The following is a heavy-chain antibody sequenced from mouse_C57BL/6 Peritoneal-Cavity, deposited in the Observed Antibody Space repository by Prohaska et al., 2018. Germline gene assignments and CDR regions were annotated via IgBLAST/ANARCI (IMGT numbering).Heavy chain of an antibody. V-gene: IGHV1-50*01. D-gene: IGHD2-5*01. Sequence: QRPGQGLEWIGEIDPSDSYTNYNQKFKGKATLTVDTSSSTAYMQLSSLTSEDSAVYYCARRVVTTDYWGQGTTLTVSS. CDR2: IDPSDSYT. CDR3: ARRVVTTDY. J-gene: IGHJ2*01.